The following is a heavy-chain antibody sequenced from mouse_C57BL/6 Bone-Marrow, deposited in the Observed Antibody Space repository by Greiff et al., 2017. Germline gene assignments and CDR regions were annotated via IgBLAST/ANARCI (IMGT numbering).Heavy chain of an antibody. J-gene: IGHJ4*01. V-gene: IGHV1-69*01. CDR1: GYTFTSYW. Sequence: VQLQQPGAELVMPGASVKLSCKASGYTFTSYWMHWVKQRPGQGLEWIGEIDPSDSYTNYNQKFKGKSTLTVDKSSSTAYMQLSSLTAEDSAVYYCARYYSVSAMEYWGQGTSVTVSS. CDR2: IDPSDSYT. D-gene: IGHD2-12*01. CDR3: ARYYSVSAMEY.